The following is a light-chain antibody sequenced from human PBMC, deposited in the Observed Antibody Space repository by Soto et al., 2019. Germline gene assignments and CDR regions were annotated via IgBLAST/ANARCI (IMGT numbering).Light chain of an antibody. CDR3: QQYNNWPIT. CDR1: QSVSSN. V-gene: IGKV3-15*01. CDR2: GAS. J-gene: IGKJ5*01. Sequence: EIGMTQSPATLSVSPGERATLSCRASQSVSSNLAWYQQKPGQAPRLLIYGASTRATGIPARFSGSGSGTEFTLTISSLQSEDFAVYYCQQYNNWPITFGQGTRLE.